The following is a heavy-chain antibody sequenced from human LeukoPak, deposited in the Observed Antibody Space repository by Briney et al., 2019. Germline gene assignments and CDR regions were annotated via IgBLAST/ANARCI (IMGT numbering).Heavy chain of an antibody. CDR1: GGSISSGGYY. J-gene: IGHJ4*02. Sequence: PSETLSLTCTVSGGSISSGGYYWSWIRQHLGKGLEWIGYIYYSGSTYYNPSLKSRVTISVDTSKNQFSLKLSSVTAADTAVYYCATQWFGEGDYFDYWGQGTLVTVSS. CDR2: IYYSGST. CDR3: ATQWFGEGDYFDY. D-gene: IGHD3-10*01. V-gene: IGHV4-31*03.